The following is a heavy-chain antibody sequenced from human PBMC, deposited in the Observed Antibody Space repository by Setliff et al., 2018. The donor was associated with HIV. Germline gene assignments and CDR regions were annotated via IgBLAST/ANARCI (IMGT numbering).Heavy chain of an antibody. D-gene: IGHD3-10*01. CDR1: GFTFSSYA. J-gene: IGHJ4*02. CDR2: ISGNFGST. CDR3: AKNFFGSGYYFFFDF. V-gene: IGHV3-23*01. Sequence: PGGSLRLSCAASGFTFSSYAMSWVRQAPGKGLEWVSTISGNFGSTYYADSVKGRFTISRDNSKNTLYLQMISLRAEDTAVYYCAKNFFGSGYYFFFDFWGQGTLVTVSS.